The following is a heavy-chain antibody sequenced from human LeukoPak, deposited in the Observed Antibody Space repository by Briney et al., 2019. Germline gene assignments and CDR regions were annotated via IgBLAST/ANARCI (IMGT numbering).Heavy chain of an antibody. CDR3: ARPRGVRGVIVPIFDY. J-gene: IGHJ4*02. CDR2: ISYDGSNK. V-gene: IGHV3-30-3*01. D-gene: IGHD3-10*01. Sequence: GGSLRLSCAASGFTFSSYPMHWVRQAPGKGLEWVSLISYDGSNKYYADSAKGRFTIPRDNSKNTLYLQMNSLRAEDTAVYYCARPRGVRGVIVPIFDYWGQGTLVTVSS. CDR1: GFTFSSYP.